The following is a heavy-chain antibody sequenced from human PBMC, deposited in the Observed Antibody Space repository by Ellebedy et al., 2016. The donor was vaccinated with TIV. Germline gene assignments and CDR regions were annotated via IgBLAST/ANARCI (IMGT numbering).Heavy chain of an antibody. J-gene: IGHJ5*02. CDR1: GFTFSRDW. D-gene: IGHD3-10*02. Sequence: PGGSLRLSCAASGFTFSRDWMSWVRQAPGKGLEWVANIKQDGSEKYYLDSVKGRFTISRDNAKNSLYLQMTSLRAEDTAVYYCAGIADVRFDPWGQGTLVSVSS. V-gene: IGHV3-7*01. CDR3: AGIADVRFDP. CDR2: IKQDGSEK.